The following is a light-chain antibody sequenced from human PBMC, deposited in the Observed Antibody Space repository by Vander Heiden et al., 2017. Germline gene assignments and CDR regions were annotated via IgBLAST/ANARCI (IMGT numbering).Light chain of an antibody. Sequence: EIVMTQSPATLSVSPGERATLSCRASQSVSNNLAWYQQKPGQDPRLLIYAASTRANNIPTRFSGSGSGTDFTLTISSLQSEDFALYYCQQYKNWPLTFGGGAKLELQ. CDR1: QSVSNN. J-gene: IGKJ4*01. CDR3: QQYKNWPLT. V-gene: IGKV3-15*01. CDR2: AAS.